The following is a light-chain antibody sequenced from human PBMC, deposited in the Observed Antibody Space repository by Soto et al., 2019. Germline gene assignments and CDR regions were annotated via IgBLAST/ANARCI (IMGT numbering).Light chain of an antibody. J-gene: IGKJ1*01. CDR2: GAS. Sequence: ETVLTQSPATLSVSPGETATLSCTTSQGLNRNLAWYQQKLGQAPRVLIYGASTRVAGIPARFSGSGSGTEFILTISSLQSEDFAVYYCHEYNTCPWTFGQGTKVEIK. CDR3: HEYNTCPWT. V-gene: IGKV3-15*01. CDR1: QGLNRN.